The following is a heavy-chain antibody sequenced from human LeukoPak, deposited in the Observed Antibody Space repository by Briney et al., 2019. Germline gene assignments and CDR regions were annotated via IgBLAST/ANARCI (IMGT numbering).Heavy chain of an antibody. CDR3: AKDQSPASGTHDALDI. J-gene: IGHJ3*02. V-gene: IGHV3-30-3*01. D-gene: IGHD3-10*01. CDR2: ISYDGSNK. CDR1: GFTFSSYA. Sequence: GRSLRLSCAASGFTFSSYAMHWVRQAPGKGLEWVAVISYDGSNKYYADSVKGRFTISRDNSKNTLSLQMNSLRAEDTALYYCAKDQSPASGTHDALDIWGQGTMVTVSS.